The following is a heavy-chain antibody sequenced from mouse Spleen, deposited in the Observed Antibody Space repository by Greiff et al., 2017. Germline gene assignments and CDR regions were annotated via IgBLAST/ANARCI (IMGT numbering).Heavy chain of an antibody. J-gene: IGHJ2*01. V-gene: IGHV1-81*01. CDR2: IYPRSGNT. D-gene: IGHD1-1*01. CDR1: GYTFTSYG. CDR3: ARHYYGSSLLDY. Sequence: VKLMESGAELARPGASVKLSCKASGYTFTSYGISWVKQRTGQGLEWIGEIYPRSGNTYYNEKFKGKATLTADKSSSTAYMELRSLTSEDSAVYFCARHYYGSSLLDYWGQGTTLTVSS.